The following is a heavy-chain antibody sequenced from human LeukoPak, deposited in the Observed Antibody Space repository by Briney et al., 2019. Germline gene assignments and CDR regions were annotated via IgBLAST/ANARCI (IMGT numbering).Heavy chain of an antibody. CDR3: AKGYNYGPFDY. CDR2: INHSGST. V-gene: IGHV4-34*01. Sequence: SETLSLTCAVYGGSFSGYYWSWIRQPPGKGLEWIGEINHSGSTNYNPSLKGRVTISVDTSKNQFSLKLSSVTAADTAVYYCAKGYNYGPFDYWGQGTLVTVSS. CDR1: GGSFSGYY. D-gene: IGHD5-18*01. J-gene: IGHJ4*02.